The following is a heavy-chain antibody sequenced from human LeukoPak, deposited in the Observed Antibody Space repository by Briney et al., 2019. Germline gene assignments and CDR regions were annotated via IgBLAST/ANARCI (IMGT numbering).Heavy chain of an antibody. CDR2: ISVGSNYI. CDR3: ARLRRNSDRSGYYYYYDY. Sequence: KTGGSLRLSCAASGYTFSSYSINWVRQDPGTGLEWVSSISVGSNYIYYADSVRGRFSISRDDARNSLYLQMDSLRGDDTAVYYCARLRRNSDRSGYYYYYDYWGQGTLVTVSS. V-gene: IGHV3-21*01. CDR1: GYTFSSYS. D-gene: IGHD3-22*01. J-gene: IGHJ4*02.